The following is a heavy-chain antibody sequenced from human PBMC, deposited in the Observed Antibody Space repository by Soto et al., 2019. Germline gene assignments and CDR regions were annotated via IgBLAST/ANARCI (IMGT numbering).Heavy chain of an antibody. J-gene: IGHJ6*03. V-gene: IGHV3-11*01. Sequence: GGSLRLSGAASGFTFIDYYMSWIRQAPGKGLEWVSYISSSGSTIYYADSVKGRFTISRDNAKNSLYLQMNSLRAEDTAVYYCARTMVRGVMTLQHYYYMDVWGKGTTVTVSS. CDR1: GFTFIDYY. D-gene: IGHD3-10*01. CDR2: ISSSGSTI. CDR3: ARTMVRGVMTLQHYYYMDV.